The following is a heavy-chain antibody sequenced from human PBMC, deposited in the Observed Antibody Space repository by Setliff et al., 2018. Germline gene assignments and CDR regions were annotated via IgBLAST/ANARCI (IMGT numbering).Heavy chain of an antibody. J-gene: IGHJ6*02. Sequence: PSETLSLTCTVSGGSISSYYWSWIRQPPGKGLEWIGYIYYSGSTNYNPSLKSRVTISVDTSKNQFSLKLSSVTAADTAVYYCARDGGSSYFYGMDVWGQGTTVTVSS. V-gene: IGHV4-59*01. CDR3: ARDGGSSYFYGMDV. CDR2: IYYSGST. D-gene: IGHD6-13*01. CDR1: GGSISSYY.